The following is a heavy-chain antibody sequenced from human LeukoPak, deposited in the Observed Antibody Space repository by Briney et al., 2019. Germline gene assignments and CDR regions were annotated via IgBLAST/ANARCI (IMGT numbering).Heavy chain of an antibody. J-gene: IGHJ6*02. Sequence: ASVTVSCKASGYTFTSYGVSWVRQAPGQGPEWIGWISVYNGNTNYAQRLQGRVTMTTDTSTSTAYMELRSLRSDDTAVYYCARGYCSGGRCYDILNYQYGMDVWGQGTTVTVSS. CDR3: ARGYCSGGRCYDILNYQYGMDV. D-gene: IGHD2-15*01. CDR1: GYTFTSYG. CDR2: ISVYNGNT. V-gene: IGHV1-18*01.